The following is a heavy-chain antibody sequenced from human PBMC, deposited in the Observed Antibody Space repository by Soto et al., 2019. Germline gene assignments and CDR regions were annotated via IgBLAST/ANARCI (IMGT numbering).Heavy chain of an antibody. J-gene: IGHJ6*02. CDR2: ISYDGSNE. CDR3: AKDPVAVMVYAIPGYYYYAMDV. Sequence: PGGSLRLSCAGSGFTFSSYGIHWVRQAPGKGLEWVAAISYDGSNEYYADSVKGRFTISRDNSKNTLYLQTNSLRAEDTAVYYCAKDPVAVMVYAIPGYYYYAMDVWGQGTTVTVSS. D-gene: IGHD2-8*01. CDR1: GFTFSSYG. V-gene: IGHV3-30*18.